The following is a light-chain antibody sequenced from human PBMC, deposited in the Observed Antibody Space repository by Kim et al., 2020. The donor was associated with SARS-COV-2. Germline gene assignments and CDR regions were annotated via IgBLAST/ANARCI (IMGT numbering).Light chain of an antibody. V-gene: IGKV1-27*01. CDR2: AAS. Sequence: DIQMTQSPSSLSASVGDRVTITCRASQDIRNYLAWYQQKPGKFPKLLIYAASTLQPGVPSRFSGSGSGTDFTLTVSSLQPEDVATYYGQKYDNATVTFGPETRLEIK. CDR3: QKYDNATVT. J-gene: IGKJ5*01. CDR1: QDIRNY.